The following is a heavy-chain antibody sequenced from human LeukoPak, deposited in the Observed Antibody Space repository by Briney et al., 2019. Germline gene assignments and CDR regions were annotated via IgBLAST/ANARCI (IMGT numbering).Heavy chain of an antibody. CDR1: GGSFSGYY. CDR2: INHSGST. CDR3: ARTSGSYPFDY. V-gene: IGHV4-34*01. J-gene: IGHJ4*02. D-gene: IGHD1-26*01. Sequence: SETLSLTCAVYGGSFSGYYWSWIRQPPGKGLEWIEEINHSGSTNYNPSLKSRVTISVDTSKNQFSLKLSSVTAADTAVYYCARTSGSYPFDYWGQGTLVTVSS.